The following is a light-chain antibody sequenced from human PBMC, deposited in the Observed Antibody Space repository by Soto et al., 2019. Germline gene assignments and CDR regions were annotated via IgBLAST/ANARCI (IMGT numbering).Light chain of an antibody. J-gene: IGKJ2*01. Sequence: DAVVTQSPLSLPVTVGQPASISCRSSRRLVYSDGNTYLAWLQQRPGQAPRRLIYKVSYRDSGVPDRFSGSGSGTEFTLKISRVDSEDVGIYYGMQGTHWPRTFGQGTKLEIK. CDR1: RRLVYSDGNTY. CDR3: MQGTHWPRT. CDR2: KVS. V-gene: IGKV2-30*01.